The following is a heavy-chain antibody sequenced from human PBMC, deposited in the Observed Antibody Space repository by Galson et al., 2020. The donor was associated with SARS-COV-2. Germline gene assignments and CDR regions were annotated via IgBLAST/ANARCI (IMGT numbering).Heavy chain of an antibody. D-gene: IGHD1-20*01. V-gene: IGHV4-59*13. CDR3: ARFQGDNWNDVVGSGFDI. J-gene: IGHJ3*02. CDR1: GGSISSYY. Sequence: SETLSLTCTVSGGSISSYYWSWIRQPPGKGLEWIGYIYYSGSTNYNPSLKSRVTISVDTSKNQFSLKLSSVTAADTAVYYCARFQGDNWNDVVGSGFDIWGQGTMVTVSS. CDR2: IYYSGST.